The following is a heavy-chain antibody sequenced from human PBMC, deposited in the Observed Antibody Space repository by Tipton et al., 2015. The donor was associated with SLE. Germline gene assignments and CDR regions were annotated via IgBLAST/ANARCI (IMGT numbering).Heavy chain of an antibody. CDR2: ISHSRTT. V-gene: IGHV4-34*01. J-gene: IGHJ6*03. CDR1: GGSFNGYS. CDR3: ARGVAGYFYYCYLDV. Sequence: LRLSCAVSGGSFNGYSWSWVRQSPGKGLEWIREISHSRTTNYNPSLKSRVSMSLDTSTNQFSLRLSSVTAADTAVYYCARGVAGYFYYCYLDVWGKGTTVTIPS.